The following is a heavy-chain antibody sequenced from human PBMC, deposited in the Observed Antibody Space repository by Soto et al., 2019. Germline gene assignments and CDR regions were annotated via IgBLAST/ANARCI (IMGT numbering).Heavy chain of an antibody. J-gene: IGHJ5*02. CDR1: GDIFDNYA. V-gene: IGHV1-69*06. Sequence: SVKVSCKASGDIFDNYAIGWVRQAPGKGLEWLGGISPVIGTTHYAQIFQGRLTITADRSTMTTYMELSGLKSEDTAIYFCARDYSGYDTALNRFDPWGQGTLVTVSS. D-gene: IGHD5-12*01. CDR3: ARDYSGYDTALNRFDP. CDR2: ISPVIGTT.